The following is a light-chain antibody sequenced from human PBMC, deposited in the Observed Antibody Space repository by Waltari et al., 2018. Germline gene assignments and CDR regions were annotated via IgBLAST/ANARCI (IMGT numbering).Light chain of an antibody. Sequence: IVLTQSPGTLSLSPGERATLSRRASQSVGRTLAWYQQKPGQAPRLLIYGASIRATGIPDRFSGGGSGTDFSLGINRLEPEDFAVYYCQHYVSLPATFGQGTKVEIK. CDR2: GAS. V-gene: IGKV3-20*01. CDR1: QSVGRT. CDR3: QHYVSLPAT. J-gene: IGKJ1*01.